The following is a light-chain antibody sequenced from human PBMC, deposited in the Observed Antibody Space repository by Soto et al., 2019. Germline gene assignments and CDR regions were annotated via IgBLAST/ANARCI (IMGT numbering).Light chain of an antibody. V-gene: IGKV3D-15*01. J-gene: IGKJ5*01. CDR3: KQYNNWPIN. Sequence: EIVRQPSPDTLSVAPVERAPLYCISRPTVGSNLAWYQQKPGQAPRLLIYGASTRASDTPARFSGSGSVTEFALTISSLQSEDFAVYYCKQYNNWPINCGKGPRREIK. CDR2: GAS. CDR1: PTVGSN.